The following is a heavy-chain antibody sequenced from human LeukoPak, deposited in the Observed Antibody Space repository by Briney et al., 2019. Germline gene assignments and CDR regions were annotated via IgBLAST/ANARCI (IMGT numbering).Heavy chain of an antibody. CDR1: GGSISSYY. Sequence: SETLSLTCTVSGGSISSYYWSWIRQPPGKGLEWIGYIYYSGSTNYNPSLKSRVTISVDTSKSQFSLKLSSVTAADTAVYYCARVRDIVVVPAAFDIWGQGTMVTVSS. D-gene: IGHD2-2*01. CDR2: IYYSGST. J-gene: IGHJ3*02. V-gene: IGHV4-59*01. CDR3: ARVRDIVVVPAAFDI.